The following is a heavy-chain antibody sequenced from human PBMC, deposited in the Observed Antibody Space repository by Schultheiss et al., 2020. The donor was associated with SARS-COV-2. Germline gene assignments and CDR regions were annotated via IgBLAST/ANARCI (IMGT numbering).Heavy chain of an antibody. CDR1: GGSISSSSYY. V-gene: IGHV4-39*01. D-gene: IGHD2-21*02. J-gene: IGHJ4*02. CDR2: IYYSGST. Sequence: SETLSLTCTVSGGSISSSSYYWGWIRQPPGKGLEWIGSIYYSGSTYYNPSLKSRVTISVDTSKNQFSLKLSSVTAADTAVYYCASSVVTAIEFDYWGQGTLVTVSS. CDR3: ASSVVTAIEFDY.